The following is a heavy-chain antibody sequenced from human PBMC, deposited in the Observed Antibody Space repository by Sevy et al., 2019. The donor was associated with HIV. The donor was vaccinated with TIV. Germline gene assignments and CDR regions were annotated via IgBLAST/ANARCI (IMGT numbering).Heavy chain of an antibody. CDR1: GFTFSSYI. CDR3: AKYETTGCI. D-gene: IGHD2-8*02. Sequence: GGSLRLSCTASGFTFSSYIISWVRQAPGKGLEWVSTISASGGSTYYADSVKGRFTISRDNSKKNVYLDMNSLRAEDTAIFYCAKYETTGCIWGQGTLVTVSS. CDR2: ISASGGST. J-gene: IGHJ1*01. V-gene: IGHV3-23*01.